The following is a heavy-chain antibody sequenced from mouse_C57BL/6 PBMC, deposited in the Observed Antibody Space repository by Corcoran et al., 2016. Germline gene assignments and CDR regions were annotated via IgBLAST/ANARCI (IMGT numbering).Heavy chain of an antibody. J-gene: IGHJ3*01. Sequence: EAQLQQSVAVLVRPGASVKLSCTASGFNIKNTYMHWVKQRPEQGLGWIGRIDPANGNTKYAPKFQGKATITADTSSNTAYLQLSSLTSEDTAIYYCARGDRGSRAWFAYWGQGTLVTVSA. CDR3: ARGDRGSRAWFAY. V-gene: IGHV14-3*01. CDR2: IDPANGNT. CDR1: GFNIKNTY. D-gene: IGHD1-1*02.